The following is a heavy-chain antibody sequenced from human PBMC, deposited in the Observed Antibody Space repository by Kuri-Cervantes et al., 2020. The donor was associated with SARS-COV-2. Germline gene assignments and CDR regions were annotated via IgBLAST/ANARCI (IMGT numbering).Heavy chain of an antibody. V-gene: IGHV3-21*01. CDR3: AREEGGELGEAFDY. D-gene: IGHD7-27*01. CDR2: IDSSSYYI. CDR1: GFTFSGYS. J-gene: IGHJ4*02. Sequence: GESLKISCAASGFTFSGYSMNWIRQAPGKGLERVASIDSSSYYIYHADSVKGRLTISRDNAKTSLYLQMNSLKPEDTAVYYCAREEGGELGEAFDYWGQGALVTVSS.